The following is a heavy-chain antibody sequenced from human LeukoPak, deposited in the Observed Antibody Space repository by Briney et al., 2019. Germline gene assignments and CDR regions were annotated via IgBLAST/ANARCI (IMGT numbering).Heavy chain of an antibody. J-gene: IGHJ4*02. CDR3: ARGGYCSGGSCYLDY. CDR1: GYTFTSYD. D-gene: IGHD2-15*01. V-gene: IGHV1-8*01. Sequence: GASVKVSCKASGYTFTSYDTNWVRQATGQGLEWMGWMNPNSGNTGYAQKFQGGVTMTRNTSISTAYMELSSLRSEDTAVYYCARGGYCSGGSCYLDYWGQGTLVTVSS. CDR2: MNPNSGNT.